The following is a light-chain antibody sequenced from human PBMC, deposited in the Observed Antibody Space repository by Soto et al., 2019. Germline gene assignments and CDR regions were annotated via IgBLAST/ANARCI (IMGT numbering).Light chain of an antibody. CDR1: QSISSN. J-gene: IGKJ3*01. CDR2: GAS. V-gene: IGKV3-15*01. Sequence: EIVMTQSPATLSVSPGERATLSCRASQSISSNLAWYQQKPGQAPRLLIYGASTRATGIPATFSGSGSGKEFTLTISSLQSEDFAVYYCQQYNNWPFTFGPGTKVDIK. CDR3: QQYNNWPFT.